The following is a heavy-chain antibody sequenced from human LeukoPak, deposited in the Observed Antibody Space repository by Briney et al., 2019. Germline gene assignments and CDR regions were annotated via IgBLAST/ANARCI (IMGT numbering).Heavy chain of an antibody. CDR1: GNTVTSYD. D-gene: IGHD1-26*01. CDR3: ARQREGDFDY. CDR2: INPNSGGT. V-gene: IGHV1-2*02. Sequence: ASVKVSCKASGNTVTSYDMHWVRQAPGQGLEWMERINPNSGGTKYAQKFQGRVTMTRDTSISTAYMELSRLRSDDTAVYYCARQREGDFDYWGQGTLVTVSS. J-gene: IGHJ4*02.